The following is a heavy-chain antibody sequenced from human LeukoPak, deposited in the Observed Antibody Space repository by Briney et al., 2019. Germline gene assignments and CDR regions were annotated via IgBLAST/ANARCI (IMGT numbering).Heavy chain of an antibody. Sequence: PSETLSLTCTVPGGSISSSSYYWGWIRQPPGKGLEWIGSIYYSGSTYYNPSLKSRVAISVDTSKNQFSLKLSSVTAADTAVYYCARHHGGDDYYSYYMDVWGKGTTVTISS. CDR1: GGSISSSSYY. V-gene: IGHV4-39*01. CDR3: ARHHGGDDYYSYYMDV. J-gene: IGHJ6*03. D-gene: IGHD3-16*01. CDR2: IYYSGST.